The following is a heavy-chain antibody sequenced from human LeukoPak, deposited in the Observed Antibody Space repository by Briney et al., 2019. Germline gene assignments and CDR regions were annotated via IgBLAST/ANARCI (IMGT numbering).Heavy chain of an antibody. D-gene: IGHD5-24*01. CDR2: VFRDGSFT. J-gene: IGHJ4*02. V-gene: IGHV3-74*01. CDR3: VRDGDDFNFDY. CDR1: GFTFRSYW. Sequence: PGGSLRLSCAASGFTFRSYWMHSVRHAPGKGLEWVSRVFRDGSFTNYADSVKGRFTISRDNAKNTLYLQMSSLRAEDTAVYFCVRDGDDFNFDYWGQGSLVTVSS.